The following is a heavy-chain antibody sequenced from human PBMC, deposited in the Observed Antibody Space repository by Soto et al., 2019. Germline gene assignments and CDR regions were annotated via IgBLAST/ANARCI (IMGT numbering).Heavy chain of an antibody. Sequence: ASVKVSCKVSGYTLTELSMHWVRQAPGKGLEWMGGFDPEDGETIYAQKFQGRVTMTEDTSTDTAYMELSSLRSDDTAVYYCARDRLVYCSGGSCYPHYYYGMDVWGQGTTVTVSS. V-gene: IGHV1-24*01. CDR1: GYTLTELS. CDR3: ARDRLVYCSGGSCYPHYYYGMDV. J-gene: IGHJ6*02. CDR2: FDPEDGET. D-gene: IGHD2-15*01.